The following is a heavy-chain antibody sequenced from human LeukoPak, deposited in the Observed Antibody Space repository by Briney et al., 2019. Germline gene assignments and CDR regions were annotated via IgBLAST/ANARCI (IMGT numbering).Heavy chain of an antibody. J-gene: IGHJ6*03. V-gene: IGHV6-1*01. CDR3: ARALDRYFRDYYYYYMDV. CDR1: GDSVSSNSAA. CDR2: TYYRSKWYN. D-gene: IGHD3-9*01. Sequence: SQTLSLTCAISGDSVSSNSAARNWIRQSPSRGLEWLGRTYYRSKWYNDYAVSVKSRITINPDTSKNQFSLQLNSVTPEDTAVYYCARALDRYFRDYYYYYMDVWGKGTTVTVSS.